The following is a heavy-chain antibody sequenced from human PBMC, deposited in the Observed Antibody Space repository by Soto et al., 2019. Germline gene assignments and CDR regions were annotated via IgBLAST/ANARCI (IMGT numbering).Heavy chain of an antibody. J-gene: IGHJ5*01. Sequence: GGSLRLSCAASGFAFANYEMHWVRQTPGKGLDWVAYINGGGDVKYYADSVEGRFTISRDNAKNALFLQMDNLRAEDTAIYYCARLSGDGFWKSYSPYNLFESWGQGALVTVSS. V-gene: IGHV3-48*03. CDR1: GFAFANYE. D-gene: IGHD3-3*01. CDR2: INGGGDVK. CDR3: ARLSGDGFWKSYSPYNLFES.